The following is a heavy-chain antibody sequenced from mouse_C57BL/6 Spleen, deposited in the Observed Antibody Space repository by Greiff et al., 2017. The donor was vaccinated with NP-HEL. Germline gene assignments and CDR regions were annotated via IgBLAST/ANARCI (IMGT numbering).Heavy chain of an antibody. Sequence: EVQLQQSGPELVKPGASVKISCKASGYSFTGYYMNWVKQSPEKSLEWIGEINPSTGGTTYNQKFKAKATLTVDKSSSTAYMQLKSLTSEDSAVYYCAGGIYYYGSSAYWGQGTLVTVSA. CDR3: AGGIYYYGSSAY. D-gene: IGHD1-1*01. J-gene: IGHJ3*01. CDR2: INPSTGGT. V-gene: IGHV1-42*01. CDR1: GYSFTGYY.